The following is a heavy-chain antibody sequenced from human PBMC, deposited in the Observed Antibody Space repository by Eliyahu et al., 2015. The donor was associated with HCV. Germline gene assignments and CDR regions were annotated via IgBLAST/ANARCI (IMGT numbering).Heavy chain of an antibody. Sequence: QGKLVQSGGGVVQPGTSLRLSCEPSGFXFTMNAMXWVRQAPGKGLEWVAVISYDGNYKEYAAFAKGRFTISRDNGKMSLSLQMNSLRSDDAAVYYCVRGVSGGYYSPLDLWGQGSLLTVSS. CDR3: VRGVSGGYYSPLDL. D-gene: IGHD3-22*01. CDR2: ISYDGNYK. J-gene: IGHJ5*02. CDR1: GFXFTMNA. V-gene: IGHV3-30*03.